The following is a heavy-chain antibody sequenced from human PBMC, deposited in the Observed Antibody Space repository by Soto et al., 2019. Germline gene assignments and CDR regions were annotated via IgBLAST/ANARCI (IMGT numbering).Heavy chain of an antibody. Sequence: SETLSLTCALYGGSFIGYYWSWIRQPPGKGLEWIGEINHSGSTNYNPSLKSRVTISVDTSKNQFSLKLSSVTAADTAVYYCARGLTTRFIVVVPAAIRGGYGMDVWGQGTTVTVSS. CDR1: GGSFIGYY. CDR2: INHSGST. CDR3: ARGLTTRFIVVVPAAIRGGYGMDV. V-gene: IGHV4-34*01. J-gene: IGHJ6*02. D-gene: IGHD2-2*01.